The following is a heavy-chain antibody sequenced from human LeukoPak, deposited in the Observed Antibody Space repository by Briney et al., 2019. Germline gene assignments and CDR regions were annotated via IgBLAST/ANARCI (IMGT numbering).Heavy chain of an antibody. Sequence: PGGSLRLSCAASGFTFSSYDMHWVRQATGKGLEWVSAIGTDGDTFYPGSVKGRFTISRDNAENSLYLQMNSLRAEDTAVYYCAKLSRNRESSWGQGTLVTVSS. CDR2: IGTDGDT. CDR1: GFTFSSYD. V-gene: IGHV3-13*01. D-gene: IGHD2/OR15-2a*01. CDR3: AKLSRNRESS. J-gene: IGHJ5*02.